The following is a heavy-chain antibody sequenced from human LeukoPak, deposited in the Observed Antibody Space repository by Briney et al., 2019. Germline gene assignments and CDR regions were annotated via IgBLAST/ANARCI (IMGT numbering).Heavy chain of an antibody. CDR3: ARRHNWNDYWFDP. J-gene: IGHJ5*02. CDR2: ISAYNGNT. CDR1: GYTFTSYY. Sequence: ASVKVSCKASGYTFTSYYISWVRQAPGQGLEWMGWISAYNGNTNYAQSLQGRVTMTTDTSTSTAYMELRSLRPDDTAVYYCARRHNWNDYWFDPWGQGTLVTVSS. V-gene: IGHV1-18*04. D-gene: IGHD1-20*01.